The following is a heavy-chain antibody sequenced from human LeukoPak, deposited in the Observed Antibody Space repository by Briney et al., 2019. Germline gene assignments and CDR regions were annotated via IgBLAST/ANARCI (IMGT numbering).Heavy chain of an antibody. Sequence: EGSLRLSCAASGFTFSRYGMHWVRQAPGKGLEWVAIIWYDGSEEYYGDSVKGRVTISRDNSKNMVYLQMNSLRGEDTAVYYCARGSGLVVRGDYFDYWGQGTLVTVSS. V-gene: IGHV3-33*01. D-gene: IGHD3-10*01. CDR2: IWYDGSEE. CDR3: ARGSGLVVRGDYFDY. J-gene: IGHJ4*02. CDR1: GFTFSRYG.